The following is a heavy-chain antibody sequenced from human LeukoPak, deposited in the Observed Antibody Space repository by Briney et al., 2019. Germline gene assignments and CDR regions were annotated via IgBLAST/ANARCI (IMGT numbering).Heavy chain of an antibody. J-gene: IGHJ4*02. D-gene: IGHD2-2*01. V-gene: IGHV4-34*01. CDR1: GGSFSGYY. CDR2: INHSGST. CDR3: ASLSGDQLLEPGRFDY. Sequence: SETLSLTCAVYGGSFSGYYWSWIRQPPGKGLEWIGEINHSGSTNYNPSLKSRVTISVDTSKNQFSLKLSSVTAADTAVYYCASLSGDQLLEPGRFDYWGQGTLVTVSS.